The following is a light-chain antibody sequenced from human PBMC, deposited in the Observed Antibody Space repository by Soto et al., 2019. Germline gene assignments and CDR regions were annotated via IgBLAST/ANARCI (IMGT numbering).Light chain of an antibody. CDR3: QQRSDWPRT. CDR2: DTS. V-gene: IGKV3-11*01. J-gene: IGKJ1*01. Sequence: EIVLTQSPATLSLSPGERATLSCRASQSVSTYLAWYQQKPGQAPRLLIYDTSNRATGIPARFSGSGSATDFTLTISSLEPEDFAVYYCQQRSDWPRTFGQGTKVDIK. CDR1: QSVSTY.